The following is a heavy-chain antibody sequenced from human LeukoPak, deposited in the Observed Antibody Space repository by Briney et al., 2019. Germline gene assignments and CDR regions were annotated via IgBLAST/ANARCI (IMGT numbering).Heavy chain of an antibody. Sequence: PSETLSLTCAVYGGSFSGYYWSWIRQPPGKGLEWIGEINHSGSTNYNPSLKSRVTISVDTSKNQFSLKLSSVTAADTAVYYCARLGRQQLVRGAFDIWGQGTMVTVSS. V-gene: IGHV4-34*01. J-gene: IGHJ3*02. CDR3: ARLGRQQLVRGAFDI. CDR2: INHSGST. D-gene: IGHD6-13*01. CDR1: GGSFSGYY.